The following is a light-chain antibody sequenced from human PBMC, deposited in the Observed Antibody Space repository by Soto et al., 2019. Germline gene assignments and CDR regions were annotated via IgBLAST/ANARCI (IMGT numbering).Light chain of an antibody. J-gene: IGLJ3*02. V-gene: IGLV1-40*01. CDR1: RSNIGAGYD. Sequence: QPVLTQPPSVSGAPGQRVTLSCTGSRSNIGAGYDVHWYQQLPGTAPKLLIYGNSNRPSGVPDRFSGSKSGTSASLAITGLQAEDEADYYCQSYDTSLSGWVFGGGTKLTVL. CDR2: GNS. CDR3: QSYDTSLSGWV.